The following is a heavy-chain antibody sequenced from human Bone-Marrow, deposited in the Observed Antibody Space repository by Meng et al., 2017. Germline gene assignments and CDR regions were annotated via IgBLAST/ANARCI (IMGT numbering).Heavy chain of an antibody. Sequence: VQLVESGGGLVQPGGSLRLSCAVSGFTFSTYAMSWVRQGPGKGLEYVSAICGIGTCTYYADSVKGRFTISRDNSKNTLYLQMNSLRAEDTAVYYCARDLGQQWLILDYWGQGTLVTVSS. D-gene: IGHD6-19*01. CDR1: GFTFSTYA. CDR3: ARDLGQQWLILDY. J-gene: IGHJ4*02. CDR2: ICGIGTCT. V-gene: IGHV3-23*04.